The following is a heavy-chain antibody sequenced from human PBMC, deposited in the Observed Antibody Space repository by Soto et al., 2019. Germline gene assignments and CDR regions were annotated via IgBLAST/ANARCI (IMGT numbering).Heavy chain of an antibody. CDR2: ISAYNGNT. Sequence: GASVKVSCKASGDTFTSYGISWVRQAPGQGLEWMGWISAYNGNTNYAQKLQGRVTMTTDTSTSTAYMELRSLRSDDTAVYYCARNYDILTGYYRPPPPTFDYWGQGTLVTVSS. J-gene: IGHJ4*02. D-gene: IGHD3-9*01. CDR3: ARNYDILTGYYRPPPPTFDY. V-gene: IGHV1-18*01. CDR1: GDTFTSYG.